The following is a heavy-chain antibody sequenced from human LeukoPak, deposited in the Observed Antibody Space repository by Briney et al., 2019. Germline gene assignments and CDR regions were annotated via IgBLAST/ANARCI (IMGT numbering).Heavy chain of an antibody. D-gene: IGHD6-13*01. J-gene: IGHJ4*02. CDR2: IYPGDSDT. V-gene: IGHV5-51*01. CDR1: GYSFTSYW. Sequence: GESLKISCKGSGYSFTSYWIGWVRQMPGKGLEWMGIIYPGDSDTRYSPSFQDQVTISADKSISTAYLQWSSLKASDTAMYYCARPRYRGYSSSWHFDYWGQGTLVTVSS. CDR3: ARPRYRGYSSSWHFDY.